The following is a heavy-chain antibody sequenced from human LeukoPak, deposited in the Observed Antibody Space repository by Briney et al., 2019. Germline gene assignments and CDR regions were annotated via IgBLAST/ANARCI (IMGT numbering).Heavy chain of an antibody. CDR1: GFTFSGSA. D-gene: IGHD1-26*01. Sequence: GGSLRLSCAASGFTFSGSAIHWVRQSSGKGLEWVGHIDKKDKGYATATAYAASVKGRFTISRDHSINTAYLQMKSLKTEDTALYYCTRDSGTYNWFDPWGQGTLVTVSS. V-gene: IGHV3-73*01. CDR3: TRDSGTYNWFDP. J-gene: IGHJ5*02. CDR2: IDKKDKGYATAT.